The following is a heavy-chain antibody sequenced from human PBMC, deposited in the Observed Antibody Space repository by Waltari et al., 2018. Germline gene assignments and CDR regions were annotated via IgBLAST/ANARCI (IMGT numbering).Heavy chain of an antibody. CDR2: AYYTGRT. CDR1: GDSINNHH. Sequence: QVQLQESGPGLVKPSETLSLTCTVSGDSINNHHWAWIRQPPGTGLEWIGYAYYTGRTNYNPSLRSRLTISVDTSKNQFSLNLNSVTAADTAVYYCARDLGGFNHFDWFLSIWGPGTMVTVSS. CDR3: ARDLGGFNHFDWFLSI. V-gene: IGHV4-59*11. J-gene: IGHJ3*02. D-gene: IGHD3-9*01.